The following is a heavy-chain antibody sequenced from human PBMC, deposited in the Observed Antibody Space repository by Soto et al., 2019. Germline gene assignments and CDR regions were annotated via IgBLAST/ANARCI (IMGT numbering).Heavy chain of an antibody. Sequence: QVQLQESGPGLVKPSQTLSLTCTVSGGSISSSGYYWRWIRQRPGKGLEWIGYIYYSGSTYYNPSLKIRVTISVDTSKNQFSLKLSSVTAADTAVYYCARSGYSYGPNPLLYWGQGTLVTVSS. CDR2: IYYSGST. D-gene: IGHD5-18*01. CDR1: GGSISSSGYY. CDR3: ARSGYSYGPNPLLY. V-gene: IGHV4-31*03. J-gene: IGHJ4*02.